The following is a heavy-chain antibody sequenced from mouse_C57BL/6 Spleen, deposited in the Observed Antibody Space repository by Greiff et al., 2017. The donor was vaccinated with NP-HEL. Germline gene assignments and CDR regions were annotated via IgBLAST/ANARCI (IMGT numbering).Heavy chain of an antibody. CDR3: ARYGYEEEAY. J-gene: IGHJ3*01. CDR1: GYTFTSYG. CDR2: IYPRSGNT. D-gene: IGHD2-2*01. V-gene: IGHV1-81*01. Sequence: QVQLQQSGAELARPGASVKLSCKASGYTFTSYGISWMKQRTGQGLEWIGEIYPRSGNTYYNEKFKGKATLTADKSSSTAYMELRSLTSEDSAVYFCARYGYEEEAYWGQGTLVTVSA.